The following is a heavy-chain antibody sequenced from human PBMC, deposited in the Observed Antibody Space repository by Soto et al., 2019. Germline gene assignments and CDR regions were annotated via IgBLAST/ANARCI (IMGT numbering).Heavy chain of an antibody. CDR2: IYYSGST. J-gene: IGHJ4*02. D-gene: IGHD1-26*01. Sequence: SETLSLTCTVSGGSISSYYWSWIRQPPGKGLEWIGYIYYSGSTNYNPSLKSRVTISVDTSKNQFSLKLSSVTAADTAVYYCARWAGGSYGFDYWGQGTLVTSPQ. CDR3: ARWAGGSYGFDY. CDR1: GGSISSYY. V-gene: IGHV4-59*01.